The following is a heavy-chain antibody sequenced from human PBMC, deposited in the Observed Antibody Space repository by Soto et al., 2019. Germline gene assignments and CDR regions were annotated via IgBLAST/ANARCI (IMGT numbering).Heavy chain of an antibody. CDR1: GYSFAGYW. CDR2: IDPSDSQT. Sequence: PGESLKISWKGSGYSFAGYWITWVRQKPGKGLEWMGRIDPSDSQTYYSPSFRGHVTISVTKSITTVFLQWSSLRASDTAMYYCAIQIYDSDTGPNFQYYFDSWGQGTPVTVSS. CDR3: AIQIYDSDTGPNFQYYFDS. D-gene: IGHD3-22*01. J-gene: IGHJ4*02. V-gene: IGHV5-10-1*01.